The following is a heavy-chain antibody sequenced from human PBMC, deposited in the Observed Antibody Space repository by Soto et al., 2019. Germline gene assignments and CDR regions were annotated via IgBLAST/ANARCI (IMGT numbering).Heavy chain of an antibody. J-gene: IGHJ4*02. V-gene: IGHV1-69*02. CDR2: IIPILGIA. CDR1: GGTFSSYT. CDR3: ASNKRSRIRCSGGSCYFY. D-gene: IGHD2-15*01. Sequence: SVKVSCKASGGTFSSYTISWVRQAPGQGLEWMGRIIPILGIANYAQKFQGRVTITADKSTSTAYMELSSLRSGDTAVYYCASNKRSRIRCSGGSCYFYWGQGTLVTVSS.